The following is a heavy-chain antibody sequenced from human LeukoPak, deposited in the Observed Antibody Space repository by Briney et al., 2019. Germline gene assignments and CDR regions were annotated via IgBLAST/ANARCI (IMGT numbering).Heavy chain of an antibody. CDR3: ARDPIRYLGWDV. D-gene: IGHD3-3*01. CDR2: VNVDGSEK. J-gene: IGHJ6*03. CDR1: GFTFTSYW. V-gene: IGHV3-7*01. Sequence: PGGSLRLSCAASGFTFTSYWMSWLRQTPAKGLELVSNVNVDGSEKFYVDSVTGRFTISRDNANNLLFLQMDSLRDEDTAVYYCARDPIRYLGWDVWDKGTTVTVS.